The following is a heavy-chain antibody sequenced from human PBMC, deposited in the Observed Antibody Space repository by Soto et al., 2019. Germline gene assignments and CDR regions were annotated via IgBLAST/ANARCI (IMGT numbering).Heavy chain of an antibody. J-gene: IGHJ4*02. CDR2: IIPIFGTA. Sequence: QVQLVQSGAEVKKPGSSVKVSCQASGGTFSSYAISWVRQAPGQGLEWMGGIIPIFGTANYAQKFKCRVTITADESTSTAYMELSSLRSEDTAVYYCARGIKPHSRSSHISQWGQGTLVTVSS. D-gene: IGHD6-13*01. V-gene: IGHV1-69*01. CDR3: ARGIKPHSRSSHISQ. CDR1: GGTFSSYA.